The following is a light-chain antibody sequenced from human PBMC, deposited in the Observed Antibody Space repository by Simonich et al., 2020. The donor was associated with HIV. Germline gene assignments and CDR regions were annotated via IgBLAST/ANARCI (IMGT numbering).Light chain of an antibody. CDR1: QSLHHSNGYKY. Sequence: DILMPQSPLSLPVTPVEPASISCRSSQSLHHSNGYKYLDWYLQKPGQSPQLLIYLNSNRASGVPDRFSGSGSGTDFTLKISRVEAEDVGVYYCMQALQTPYTFGQGTKLDFK. CDR3: MQALQTPYT. J-gene: IGKJ2*01. V-gene: IGKV2-28*01. CDR2: LNS.